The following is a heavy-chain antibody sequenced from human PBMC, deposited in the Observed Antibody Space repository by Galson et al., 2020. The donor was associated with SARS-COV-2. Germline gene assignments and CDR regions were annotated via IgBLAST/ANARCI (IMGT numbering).Heavy chain of an antibody. D-gene: IGHD3-10*01. CDR3: ASSLLWFGEPFDP. V-gene: IGHV3-30*03. J-gene: IGHJ5*02. CDR1: GFTFSSYW. CDR2: ISYDGSNK. Sequence: LSLTCAASGFTFSSYWMSWVRQAPGKGLEWVAVISYDGSNKYYADSVKGRFTISRDNSKNTLYLQMNSLRAEDTAVYYCASSLLWFGEPFDPWGQGTLVTVSS.